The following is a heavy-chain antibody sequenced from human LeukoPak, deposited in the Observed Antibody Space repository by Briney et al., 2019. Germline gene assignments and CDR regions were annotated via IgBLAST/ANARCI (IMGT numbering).Heavy chain of an antibody. CDR2: ISSSGSTI. Sequence: PEGSLRLSCAASGFTFSDYYMSWIRQAPGRGLEWVSYISSSGSTIYYADSVKGRFTISRDNAKNSLYLQMNSLGAEDTAVYYCARRGLWFGAFDPWGQGTLVTVSS. CDR1: GFTFSDYY. V-gene: IGHV3-11*01. J-gene: IGHJ5*02. D-gene: IGHD3-10*01. CDR3: ARRGLWFGAFDP.